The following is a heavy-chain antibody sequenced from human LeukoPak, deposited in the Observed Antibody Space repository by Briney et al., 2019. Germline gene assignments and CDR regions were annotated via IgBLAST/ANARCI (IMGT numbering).Heavy chain of an antibody. CDR3: ARGPAAATRYYYYYGMDV. CDR1: GVSFSGYY. J-gene: IGHJ6*02. CDR2: INNSGST. D-gene: IGHD2-15*01. Sequence: PSETLSLTCAVYGVSFSGYYWSWVRQPPGKGLEWVGEINNSGSTNYNPSLKSRVTISVDTSKNQFSLKLSSVTAADTAVYYCARGPAAATRYYYYYGMDVWGQGTTVTVSS. V-gene: IGHV4-34*01.